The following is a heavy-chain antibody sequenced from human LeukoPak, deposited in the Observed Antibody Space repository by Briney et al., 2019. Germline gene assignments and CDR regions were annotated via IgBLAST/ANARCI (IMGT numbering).Heavy chain of an antibody. J-gene: IGHJ4*02. Sequence: GGSLRLSCAASGFTFDDYAMHWARQAPGKGLEWVSLISWDGGSTYYADSVKGRFTISRDNSKNSLYLQMNSLRAEDTALYYCAKGPPVGVVPAAMHPWGFDYWGQGTLVTVSS. CDR2: ISWDGGST. V-gene: IGHV3-43D*03. CDR1: GFTFDDYA. CDR3: AKGPPVGVVPAAMHPWGFDY. D-gene: IGHD2-2*01.